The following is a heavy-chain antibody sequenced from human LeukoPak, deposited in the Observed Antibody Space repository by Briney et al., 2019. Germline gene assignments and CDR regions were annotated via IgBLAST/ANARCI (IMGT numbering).Heavy chain of an antibody. D-gene: IGHD3-3*01. V-gene: IGHV5-51*03. CDR2: IYPGDSDT. Sequence: GESLKISCKVSGYSFTSYWIGWVRQMPGKGLEWMGIIYPGDSDTRYIPSFQGQVTISADKSISTAYLQWSSLKAWDTAMYYCARMGYYDFWSGLIYYFDYWGQGTLVTVSS. CDR1: GYSFTSYW. CDR3: ARMGYYDFWSGLIYYFDY. J-gene: IGHJ4*02.